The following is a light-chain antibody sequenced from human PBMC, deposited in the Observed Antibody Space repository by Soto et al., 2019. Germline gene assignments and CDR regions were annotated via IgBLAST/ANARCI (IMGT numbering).Light chain of an antibody. V-gene: IGLV1-40*01. Sequence: QSVLTQPPSVSGAPGQRVTISCTGSSSNIGAGYAVHWYQQLPGTAPKLLIYGNSNRPSGVPDRFSGSTSGTSASLAITGHQAEDEADYYCRSYDSSLSGYVVFGGGTKLPVL. CDR2: GNS. J-gene: IGLJ2*01. CDR1: SSNIGAGYA. CDR3: RSYDSSLSGYVV.